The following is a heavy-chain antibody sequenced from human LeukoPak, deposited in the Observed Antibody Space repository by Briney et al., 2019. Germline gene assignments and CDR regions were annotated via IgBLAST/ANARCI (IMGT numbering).Heavy chain of an antibody. D-gene: IGHD3-22*01. V-gene: IGHV3-53*01. CDR3: AKGHNDGDGYYYFDY. CDR2: LYSGGAA. J-gene: IGHJ4*02. Sequence: GGSLRLSCAVSGFSVRDNYLNWVRQTPGGGLECVSVLYSGGAAYYADSVKGRFTISRDNSKNTLYLQMNNLRAEDTAVYYCAKGHNDGDGYYYFDYWGQGTLVTVSS. CDR1: GFSVRDNY.